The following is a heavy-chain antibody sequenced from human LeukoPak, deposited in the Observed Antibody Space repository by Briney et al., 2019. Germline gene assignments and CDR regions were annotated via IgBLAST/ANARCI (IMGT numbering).Heavy chain of an antibody. J-gene: IGHJ4*02. Sequence: SETLSLTCTVSGGSISSYYWSWIRQPPGKGLEWIGYISYSGSTNYNPSLKSRVTISIDTFKNQFSVKLSSVTAADTAVYYCARQTAYSSGWAYWGQGTLVTVSS. CDR3: ARQTAYSSGWAY. D-gene: IGHD6-19*01. V-gene: IGHV4-59*08. CDR1: GGSISSYY. CDR2: ISYSGST.